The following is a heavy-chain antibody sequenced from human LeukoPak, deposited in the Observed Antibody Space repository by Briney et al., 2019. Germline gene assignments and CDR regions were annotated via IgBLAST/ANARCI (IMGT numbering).Heavy chain of an antibody. CDR2: IQNSATT. Sequence: PSETLSLTCTVSGGSVNSGNYLWSWFRQSPGKGLEWIGYIQNSATTNYNPPLESRVTIFVDSSKDQFSLRVTSVTAADTAVYYCATDYSNFYGMDVWGQGTTVTVSS. J-gene: IGHJ6*02. V-gene: IGHV4-61*01. D-gene: IGHD4-11*01. CDR1: GGSVNSGNYL. CDR3: ATDYSNFYGMDV.